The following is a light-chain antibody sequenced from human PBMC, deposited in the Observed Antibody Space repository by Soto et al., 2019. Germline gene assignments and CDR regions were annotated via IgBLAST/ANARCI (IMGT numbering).Light chain of an antibody. CDR3: QHYNSYSEA. V-gene: IGKV1-5*03. CDR2: KAP. J-gene: IGKJ1*01. CDR1: QTIDSW. Sequence: DIQMTQSPSTLSASVGDRVTITCRASQTIDSWLAWYQQRPGKPPNLLIYKAPTLKSGVPSRFSGSGSGTEFTLTISSLQPDDFATYYCQHYNSYSEAFGQGTKVDIK.